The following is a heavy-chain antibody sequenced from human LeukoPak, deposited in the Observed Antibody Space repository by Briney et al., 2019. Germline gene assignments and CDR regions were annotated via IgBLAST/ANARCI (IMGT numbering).Heavy chain of an antibody. CDR3: AKRGYSYGDFDY. J-gene: IGHJ4*02. D-gene: IGHD5-18*01. Sequence: ALVKVSCKASGYTFTSYDINWVRQAAGQGLEWMGWMNPNSGDTGYAQKFQGRVTMTRNTSISTAYMELSSLRSEDTAVYYCAKRGYSYGDFDYWGQGTLVTVSS. CDR2: MNPNSGDT. V-gene: IGHV1-8*01. CDR1: GYTFTSYD.